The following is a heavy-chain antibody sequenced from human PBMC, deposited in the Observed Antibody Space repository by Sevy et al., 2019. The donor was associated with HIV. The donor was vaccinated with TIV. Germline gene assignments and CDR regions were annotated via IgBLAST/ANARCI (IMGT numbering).Heavy chain of an antibody. V-gene: IGHV6-1*01. CDR3: ARGIGIRIRPAQLRFDP. J-gene: IGHJ5*02. CDR2: TYYRSKWYN. D-gene: IGHD3-3*02. CDR1: GDSVSSNSAA. Sequence: QSQTLSLTCAISGDSVSSNSAAWNWIRQSPSRGLEWLGRTYYRSKWYNDYAVSVKSRITINPDTSKNQFSLQLNSVTPQDTAVYYCARGIGIRIRPAQLRFDPWGQGTLVTVSS.